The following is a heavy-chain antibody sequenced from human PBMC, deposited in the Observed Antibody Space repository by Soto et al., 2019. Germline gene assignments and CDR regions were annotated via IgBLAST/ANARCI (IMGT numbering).Heavy chain of an antibody. J-gene: IGHJ4*02. D-gene: IGHD5-12*01. CDR1: GFTXSSYV. CDR3: AKGYSGYDPPFDY. V-gene: IGHV3-23*01. Sequence: GGSLRLSCAASGFTXSSYVMSWVRQAQGKGLEWVSAISGSGGSTYYADSVKGRFTISRDNSKNTLYLQMNSLRAEDTAVYYCAKGYSGYDPPFDYWGQGTLVTVSS. CDR2: ISGSGGST.